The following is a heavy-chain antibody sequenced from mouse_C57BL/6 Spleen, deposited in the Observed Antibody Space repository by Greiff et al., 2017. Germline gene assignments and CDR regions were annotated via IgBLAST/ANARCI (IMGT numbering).Heavy chain of an antibody. J-gene: IGHJ2*01. V-gene: IGHV5-9-1*02. Sequence: EVQRVESGEGLVKPGGSLKLSCAASGFTFSSYAMSWVRQTPEKRLEWVAYISSGGDYIYYADTVKGRFTISRDNARNTLYLQMSSLKSEDTAMYYCTSLYSNYEGYYFDYWGQGTTLTVSS. CDR1: GFTFSSYA. CDR3: TSLYSNYEGYYFDY. CDR2: ISSGGDYI. D-gene: IGHD2-5*01.